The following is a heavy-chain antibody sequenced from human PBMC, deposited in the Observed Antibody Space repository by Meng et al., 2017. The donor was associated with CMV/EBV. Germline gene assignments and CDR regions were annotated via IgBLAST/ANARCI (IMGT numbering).Heavy chain of an antibody. CDR1: GGSFSGYY. D-gene: IGHD6-13*01. Sequence: GSLRFSCAVYGGSFSGYYWSWIRQPPGKGLEWIGEINHSGSTNYNPSLKSRVTISVDTSKNQFSLKLSSVTAADTAVYYCARYSSWPGLASAWGQGTLVTVSS. V-gene: IGHV4-34*01. CDR3: ARYSSWPGLASA. CDR2: INHSGST. J-gene: IGHJ5*02.